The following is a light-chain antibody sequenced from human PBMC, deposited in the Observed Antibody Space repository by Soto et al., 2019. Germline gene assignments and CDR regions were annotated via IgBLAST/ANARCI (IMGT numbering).Light chain of an antibody. J-gene: IGKJ2*01. CDR3: LQYAFSPHT. CDR1: QTVSRMY. CDR2: NPS. Sequence: EIVLTQSPVTLSLSPGERATLSCRASQTVSRMYLSWFQQKPGQAPTLLVYNPSTRATGIPDRFSGSGSGTDFTLTISRLEPEDFAVYYCLQYAFSPHTFGQGTRLDIK. V-gene: IGKV3-20*01.